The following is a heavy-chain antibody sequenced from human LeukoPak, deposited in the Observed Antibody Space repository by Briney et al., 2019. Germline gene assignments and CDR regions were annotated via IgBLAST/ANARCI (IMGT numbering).Heavy chain of an antibody. J-gene: IGHJ6*02. V-gene: IGHV3-30-3*01. CDR1: GFTFSSYA. Sequence: PGGSLRLSCAASGFTFSSYAMHWVRQAPGKGLEWVAVISYDGSNKYYADSVKGRFTISRDNSKNTLYLQMNSLRAEDTAVYYCARVLLWFGERPGGYGMDVWGQGTTVTASS. CDR2: ISYDGSNK. D-gene: IGHD3-10*01. CDR3: ARVLLWFGERPGGYGMDV.